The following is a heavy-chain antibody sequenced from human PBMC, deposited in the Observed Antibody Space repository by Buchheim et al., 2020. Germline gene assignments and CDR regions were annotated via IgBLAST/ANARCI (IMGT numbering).Heavy chain of an antibody. D-gene: IGHD6-19*01. V-gene: IGHV4-39*01. CDR1: GDSISSSTYY. J-gene: IGHJ4*02. CDR2: IYYSGST. CDR3: ARDIAVAGYYFDY. Sequence: QVQLQESGPGLVKPSETLSLTCTVSGDSISSSTYYWGWIRQPPGKGLEWIGSIYYSGSTYYNPSLKSRVTISVDMSKNQFSLKLSSVTAADTAVYHCARDIAVAGYYFDYWGQGTL.